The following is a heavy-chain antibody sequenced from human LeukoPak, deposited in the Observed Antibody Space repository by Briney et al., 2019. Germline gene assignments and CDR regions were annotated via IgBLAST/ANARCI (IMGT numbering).Heavy chain of an antibody. CDR2: INPNSGGT. Sequence: ASVKVSCKASGYTFTGYYMHWVRQAPGQGLEWMGWINPNSGGTNYAQKFQGRVTMTRDTSISTAYMELSRLRSDDTAVYYCARDLDWNYAGFCDYWGQGTLVTVSS. J-gene: IGHJ4*02. D-gene: IGHD1-7*01. CDR1: GYTFTGYY. CDR3: ARDLDWNYAGFCDY. V-gene: IGHV1-2*02.